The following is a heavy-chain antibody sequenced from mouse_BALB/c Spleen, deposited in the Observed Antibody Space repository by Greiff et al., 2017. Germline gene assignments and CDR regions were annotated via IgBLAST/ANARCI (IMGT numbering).Heavy chain of an antibody. CDR2: ISYSGST. Sequence: VQLKQSGPGLVKPSQSLSLTCTVTGYSITSDYAWNWIRQFPGNKLEWMGYISYSGSTSYNPSLKSRISITRDTSKNQFFLQLNSVTTEDTATYYCARSGDGYYGGFAYWGQGTLVTVSA. D-gene: IGHD2-3*01. CDR1: GYSITSDYA. J-gene: IGHJ3*01. V-gene: IGHV3-2*02. CDR3: ARSGDGYYGGFAY.